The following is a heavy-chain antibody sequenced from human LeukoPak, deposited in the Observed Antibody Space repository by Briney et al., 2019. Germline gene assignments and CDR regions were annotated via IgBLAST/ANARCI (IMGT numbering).Heavy chain of an antibody. Sequence: GGSLRLSCAASGFTFSTYGIRWVRQAPGKGLEWVAVISYDGSNKYYADSVKGRFTISRDNTKNTLYLQMNSLRAEDTAVYYCAKSTHSSGYDDSFDIWGQGTMVTVSS. D-gene: IGHD3-22*01. J-gene: IGHJ3*02. CDR3: AKSTHSSGYDDSFDI. V-gene: IGHV3-30*18. CDR2: ISYDGSNK. CDR1: GFTFSTYG.